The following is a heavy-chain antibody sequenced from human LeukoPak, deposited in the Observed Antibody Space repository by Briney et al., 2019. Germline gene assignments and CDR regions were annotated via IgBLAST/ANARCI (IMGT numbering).Heavy chain of an antibody. CDR1: GGSISSGDYY. J-gene: IGHJ4*02. Sequence: PSETLSLTCTVSGGSISSGDYYWSWIRQPQGKGVELIGYIYYSGSTSYNPSLQSRVTISVDTSKNQFSLKLSSVTAADTAVYYCASRNWDHYFDYWGQGTLVTVSS. V-gene: IGHV4-30-4*01. CDR2: IYYSGST. CDR3: ASRNWDHYFDY. D-gene: IGHD1-1*01.